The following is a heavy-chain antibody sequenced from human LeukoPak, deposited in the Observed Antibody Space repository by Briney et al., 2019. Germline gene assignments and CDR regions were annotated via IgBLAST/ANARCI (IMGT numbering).Heavy chain of an antibody. CDR3: AKGLYCSSTSCYSFDY. V-gene: IGHV3-23*01. D-gene: IGHD2-2*01. CDR2: LSTSGGST. J-gene: IGHJ4*02. Sequence: GGSLRLSCAASGFTFSSYVMSWVRQAPGKGLEWVSGLSTSGGSTYYADSVKGRFTISRDNSKNTLYLQMNSLRAEDTAVCYCAKGLYCSSTSCYSFDYWGQGTLVTVSS. CDR1: GFTFSSYV.